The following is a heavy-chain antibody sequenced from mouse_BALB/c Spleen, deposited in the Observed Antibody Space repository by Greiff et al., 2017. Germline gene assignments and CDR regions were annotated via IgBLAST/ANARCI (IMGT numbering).Heavy chain of an antibody. D-gene: IGHD1-1*01. J-gene: IGHJ2*01. CDR2: IDPANGNT. V-gene: IGHV14-3*02. Sequence: EVKLQESGAELVKPGASVKLSCTASGFNIKDTYMHWVKQRPEQGLEWIGRIDPANGNTKYDPKFQGKATITADTSSNTAYLQLSSLTSEDTAVYYCARLITTVVDYWGQGTTLTVSS. CDR3: ARLITTVVDY. CDR1: GFNIKDTY.